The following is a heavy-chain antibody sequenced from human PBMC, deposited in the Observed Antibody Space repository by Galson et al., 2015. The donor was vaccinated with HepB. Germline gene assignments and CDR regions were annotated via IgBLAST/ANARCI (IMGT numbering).Heavy chain of an antibody. CDR2: INAGNGTT. Sequence: SVKVSCKASGYTFTSYAMHWVRQAPGQRLEWMGWINAGNGTTKYSQNFQGRVTIIRDTSASTAYMELSSLRSEDTAVYYCARDRASMAYFYGLDVWCEGTTVTVSS. V-gene: IGHV1-3*01. CDR1: GYTFTSYA. J-gene: IGHJ6*04. CDR3: ARDRASMAYFYGLDV. D-gene: IGHD2/OR15-2a*01.